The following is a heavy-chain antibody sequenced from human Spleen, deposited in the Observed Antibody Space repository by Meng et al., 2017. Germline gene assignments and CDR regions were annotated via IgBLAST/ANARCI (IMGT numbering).Heavy chain of an antibody. CDR1: GDSVSSNRAA. Sequence: QVQLQQSGPGLVKPSQTLSLTCPISGDSVSSNRAAWNWIRQSPSRGLEWLGRTYYGSKWSHDYAVSVKSRITINADTSKNQFSLQLNSVTPGDTAVYYCARGFAPVAPGAFDYWGQGALVTVSS. J-gene: IGHJ4*02. CDR3: ARGFAPVAPGAFDY. D-gene: IGHD2-2*01. CDR2: TYYGSKWSH. V-gene: IGHV6-1*01.